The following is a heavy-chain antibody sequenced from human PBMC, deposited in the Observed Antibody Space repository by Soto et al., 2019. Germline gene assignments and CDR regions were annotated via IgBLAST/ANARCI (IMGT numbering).Heavy chain of an antibody. J-gene: IGHJ4*02. V-gene: IGHV2-26*01. D-gene: IGHD3-3*01. CDR1: AFSLSNARMG. CDR2: IFSHDEK. Sequence: GSGPTLVNPTETLTLTCTVSAFSLSNARMGVSWIRQPPGTALEWLAHIFSHDEKSYSPSLKSRLTISKDTSKSQMVLTMTNMDPVDTATYYCARMSRHRISDNAYYDFWSGYHDYFDYWGQGTLVTVSS. CDR3: ARMSRHRISDNAYYDFWSGYHDYFDY.